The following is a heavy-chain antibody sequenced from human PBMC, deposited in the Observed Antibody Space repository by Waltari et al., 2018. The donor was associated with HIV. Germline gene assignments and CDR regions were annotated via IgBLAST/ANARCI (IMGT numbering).Heavy chain of an antibody. CDR3: ARQYPWVVVPAAPDAFDI. J-gene: IGHJ3*02. D-gene: IGHD2-2*01. V-gene: IGHV4-34*01. Sequence: QVQLQQWGAGLLKPSETLSLTCAVYGGSFRGYYWSWIRQPPGKGLEWIGEINHSGSTNYNPSLKSRVTISVDTSKNQFSLKLSSVTAADTAVYYCARQYPWVVVPAAPDAFDIWGQGTMVTVSS. CDR1: GGSFRGYY. CDR2: INHSGST.